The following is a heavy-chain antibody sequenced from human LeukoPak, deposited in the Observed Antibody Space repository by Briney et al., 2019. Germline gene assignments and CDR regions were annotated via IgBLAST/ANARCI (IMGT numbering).Heavy chain of an antibody. CDR3: ARAAIAAARIYYYMDV. CDR2: IKYDGSDK. Sequence: GGSLRLSCAASGFTFSSYWMSWVRQAPGKGLEWVATIKYDGSDKYYVDSVKGRFTISRDNAKNSLYLQMNSLRAEDTAVYYCARAAIAAARIYYYMDVWGKGTTVTVSS. J-gene: IGHJ6*03. V-gene: IGHV3-7*01. D-gene: IGHD6-13*01. CDR1: GFTFSSYW.